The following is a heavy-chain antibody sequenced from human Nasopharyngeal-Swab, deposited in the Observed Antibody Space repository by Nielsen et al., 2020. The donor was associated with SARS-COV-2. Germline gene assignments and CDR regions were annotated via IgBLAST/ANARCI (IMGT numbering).Heavy chain of an antibody. J-gene: IGHJ1*01. V-gene: IGHV4-59*01. CDR1: GGSISSFY. Sequence: ETLSLTCTISGGSISSFYWSWIRQPPGKGLEWIGYLYHSGSTKYNPSLKSRVTISADTSKNQLFLKMISMSAADTAVYYCARDYFGGYSSASNGFLQYWGQGTLVAVST. D-gene: IGHD6-19*01. CDR3: ARDYFGGYSSASNGFLQY. CDR2: LYHSGST.